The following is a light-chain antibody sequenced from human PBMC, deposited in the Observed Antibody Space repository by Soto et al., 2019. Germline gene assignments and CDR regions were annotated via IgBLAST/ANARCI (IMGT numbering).Light chain of an antibody. Sequence: EIVLTQSPGTLSLSPGERATLSCRASQSVSSSYLAWYQQKPSQAPRLLIYGASSRATGIPDRFSGSGSGTDFTLTTSRLEPEDFAVYYCQQYGSSPYTFGQGTKLEIK. CDR1: QSVSSSY. CDR2: GAS. J-gene: IGKJ2*01. CDR3: QQYGSSPYT. V-gene: IGKV3-20*01.